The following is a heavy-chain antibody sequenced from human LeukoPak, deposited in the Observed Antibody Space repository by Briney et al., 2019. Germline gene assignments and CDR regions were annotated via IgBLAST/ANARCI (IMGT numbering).Heavy chain of an antibody. D-gene: IGHD6-13*01. CDR3: ARSFDGAAAGDY. J-gene: IGHJ4*02. V-gene: IGHV4-39*01. CDR2: IYYSGST. CDR1: GGSISSSSYY. Sequence: SETLSLTCTVSGGSISSSSYYWGWIRQPPGKGLEWIGSIYYSGSTYYNPSLKSRVTISVDTSKNQFSLKLSSVTAADTAVYYCARSFDGAAAGDYWGQGTLVTVSS.